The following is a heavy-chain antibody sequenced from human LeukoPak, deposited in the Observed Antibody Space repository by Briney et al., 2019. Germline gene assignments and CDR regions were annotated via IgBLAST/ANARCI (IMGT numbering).Heavy chain of an antibody. V-gene: IGHV3-30*18. D-gene: IGHD5-18*01. CDR3: AKEAGYSYGFDY. Sequence: GGSLRLSCAASGFTFSNYGIHGVRQAPGKGREWVAVISYDGSNKYYADSVKGRCTISRDNSKNTVYLQMNSLRAEDTAVYYCAKEAGYSYGFDYWGQGTLVTVSS. J-gene: IGHJ4*02. CDR2: ISYDGSNK. CDR1: GFTFSNYG.